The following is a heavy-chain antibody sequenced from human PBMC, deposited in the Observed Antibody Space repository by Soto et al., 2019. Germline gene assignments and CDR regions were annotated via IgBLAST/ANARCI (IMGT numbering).Heavy chain of an antibody. CDR1: NGSISNFY. CDR2: IYASGSA. V-gene: IGHV4-4*07. Sequence: QVQLQGSGPGLVKPSETLSLSCTVSNGSISNFYWNWIRHPAGKRLEWIGRIYASGSATYNPSLRSRVTMSVDTSKNQFSLKLNSVTAADTAVYFCARSSHKESWFDPWGQGTLVTVSS. J-gene: IGHJ5*02. CDR3: ARSSHKESWFDP. D-gene: IGHD6-13*01.